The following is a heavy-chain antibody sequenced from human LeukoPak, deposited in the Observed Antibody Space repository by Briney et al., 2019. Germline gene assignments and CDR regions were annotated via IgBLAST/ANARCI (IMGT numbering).Heavy chain of an antibody. CDR1: TYSISSDYH. CDR2: IYRSGRT. V-gene: IGHV4-38-2*01. J-gene: IGHJ4*02. D-gene: IGHD1-26*01. CDR3: ARHVSGNLWYFDD. Sequence: PSETLSLTXAVSTYSISSDYHWAWIRRSPGKGLEWFGSIYRSGRTYYNPAHKTRLIISVDTSKNQFALRLYSVTASDTAVYFCARHVSGNLWYFDDWGQGTLVIVSS.